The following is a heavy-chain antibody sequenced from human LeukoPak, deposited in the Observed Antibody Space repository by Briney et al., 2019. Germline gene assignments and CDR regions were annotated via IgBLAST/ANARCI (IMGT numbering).Heavy chain of an antibody. J-gene: IGHJ3*02. CDR2: FYYTGST. Sequence: PSETLSLTCTVSGGSISSGSYYWGWIRQPPGKGLEWIGSFYYTGSTFYSPSLKSRVTISVDTSKNQFSLKLSSVTAADTAVYYCARRSGTYHAFDIWGQGTMVTVSS. CDR3: ARRSGTYHAFDI. CDR1: GGSISSGSYY. D-gene: IGHD1-26*01. V-gene: IGHV4-39*01.